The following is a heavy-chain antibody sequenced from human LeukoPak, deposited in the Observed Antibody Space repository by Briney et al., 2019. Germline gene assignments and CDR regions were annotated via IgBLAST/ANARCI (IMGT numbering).Heavy chain of an antibody. J-gene: IGHJ4*02. CDR3: AKRRYSGVDDF. CDR2: IGGSGGST. Sequence: GGSLRLSCAVSGVTFSGYAWSWVRQAPGKGLEWVSAIGGSGGSTYYADSVKGRFTIPGDKSKNKLYLQMTSLRAEDTAVYYCAKRRYSGVDDFWGQGTLVTVSS. V-gene: IGHV3-23*01. CDR1: GVTFSGYA. D-gene: IGHD5-12*01.